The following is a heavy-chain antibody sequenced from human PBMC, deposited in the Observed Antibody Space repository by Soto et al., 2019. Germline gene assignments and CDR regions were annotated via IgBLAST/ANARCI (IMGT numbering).Heavy chain of an antibody. Sequence: PGESLKISCKGSGYSFTSYWIGWVRQMPGKGLEWMGIIYPGDSDTRYSPSFQGQVTISADKSISTAYLQWSSLKASDTAMYYCARQYNFDCSGGSCYAYYYYGMDVWGQGTTVTVSS. CDR2: IYPGDSDT. J-gene: IGHJ6*02. CDR3: ARQYNFDCSGGSCYAYYYYGMDV. CDR1: GYSFTSYW. V-gene: IGHV5-51*01. D-gene: IGHD2-15*01.